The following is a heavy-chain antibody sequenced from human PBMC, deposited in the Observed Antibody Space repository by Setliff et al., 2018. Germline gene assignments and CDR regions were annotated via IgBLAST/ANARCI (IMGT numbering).Heavy chain of an antibody. V-gene: IGHV4-59*11. J-gene: IGHJ4*02. D-gene: IGHD1-1*01. CDR3: AKGGTYRYFDF. Sequence: SETLSLTCTVSGGSIGPHYWSWIRQAPGKGLEWIGHIYHSGTAKYDPSLESRAIMSVDASKNEISLKLKSVTAADTAVYYCAKGGTYRYFDFWGQGALVTVSS. CDR2: IYHSGTA. CDR1: GGSIGPHY.